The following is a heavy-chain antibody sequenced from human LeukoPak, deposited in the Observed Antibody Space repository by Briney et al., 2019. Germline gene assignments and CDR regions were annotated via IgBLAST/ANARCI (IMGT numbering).Heavy chain of an antibody. V-gene: IGHV3-9*01. Sequence: TGGSLRLSCAASGFTFDDYAMHWVRQAPGKGLEWVSGISWNSGSIGYADSVKGRFTISRDNDKNSLYLQMNSLRAEDTALYYGAKDYGSGSDYYYYGMDVWGQGTTVTVSS. J-gene: IGHJ6*02. CDR1: GFTFDDYA. D-gene: IGHD3-10*01. CDR2: ISWNSGSI. CDR3: AKDYGSGSDYYYYGMDV.